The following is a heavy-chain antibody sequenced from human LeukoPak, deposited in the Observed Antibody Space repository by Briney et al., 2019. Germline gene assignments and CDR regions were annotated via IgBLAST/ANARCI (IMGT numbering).Heavy chain of an antibody. V-gene: IGHV4-59*01. Sequence: PSETLSLTCTVSGGSISSYYWSWIRQPPGKGLEWIGNIYYSGSTNYNPSLKSRVTISVDTSKNQFSLKLSSVTAADTAVYYCARSGAGVGATIHWGQGTLVTVSS. CDR2: IYYSGST. CDR1: GGSISSYY. D-gene: IGHD1-26*01. CDR3: ARSGAGVGATIH. J-gene: IGHJ4*02.